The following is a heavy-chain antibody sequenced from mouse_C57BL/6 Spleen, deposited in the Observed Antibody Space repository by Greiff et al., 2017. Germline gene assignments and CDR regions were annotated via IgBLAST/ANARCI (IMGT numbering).Heavy chain of an antibody. CDR3: ARSLYDGYYEGVRYFDV. CDR1: GYTFTSYT. V-gene: IGHV1-4*01. D-gene: IGHD2-3*01. CDR2: INPSSGYT. J-gene: IGHJ1*03. Sequence: VQLQQSGAELARPGASVKMSCKASGYTFTSYTMHWVKQRPGQGLEWIGYINPSSGYTKYNQKFKDKATLTADKSSSTAYMQLSSLPSEDSAVYYCARSLYDGYYEGVRYFDVWGTGTTVTVSS.